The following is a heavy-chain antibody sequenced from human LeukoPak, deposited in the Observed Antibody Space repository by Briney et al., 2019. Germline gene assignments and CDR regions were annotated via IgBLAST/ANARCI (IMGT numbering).Heavy chain of an antibody. V-gene: IGHV3-21*01. CDR1: GFTLSSYS. D-gene: IGHD2-15*01. Sequence: GGSLRLSCAASGFTLSSYSMNWVRQAPGKGLEWVSSISSSSSYIYYADSVKGRFTISRDNAKNSLYLQMNSLRAEDTAVYYCARGTCSGGSCYFFFDSWGQGTLVTVSS. CDR2: ISSSSSYI. CDR3: ARGTCSGGSCYFFFDS. J-gene: IGHJ4*02.